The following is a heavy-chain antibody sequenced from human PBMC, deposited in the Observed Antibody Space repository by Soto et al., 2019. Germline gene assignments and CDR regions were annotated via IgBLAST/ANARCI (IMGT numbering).Heavy chain of an antibody. D-gene: IGHD6-19*01. V-gene: IGHV4-59*02. CDR3: ARIPYSSASFDY. CDR1: GFPVSSTY. CDR2: VYNSGST. Sequence: SETLSLTCSVSGFPVSSTYWGWVRQSPGKGLEWIGYVYNSGSTIYSPSLKSRITISMDPSKNQFSLRLRSVTAADTAVYYCARIPYSSASFDYWGQGNLVTVSS. J-gene: IGHJ4*02.